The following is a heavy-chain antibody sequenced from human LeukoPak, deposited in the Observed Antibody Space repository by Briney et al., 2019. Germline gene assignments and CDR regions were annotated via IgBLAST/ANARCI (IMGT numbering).Heavy chain of an antibody. CDR2: IYYSGST. Sequence: SETLSLTCTVSGGSISSGGYNWSWIRQHPGKGLECIGYIYYSGSTYYNPSLKSRVTISVDTSKNQFSLKLSSVTAADTAVYYCAREDYGDYWFDPWGQGTLVTVSS. J-gene: IGHJ5*02. V-gene: IGHV4-31*03. CDR3: AREDYGDYWFDP. D-gene: IGHD4-17*01. CDR1: GGSISSGGYN.